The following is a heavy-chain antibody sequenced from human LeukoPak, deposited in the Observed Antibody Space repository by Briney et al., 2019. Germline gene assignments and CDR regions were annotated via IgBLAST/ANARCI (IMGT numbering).Heavy chain of an antibody. CDR1: GVSMRGYY. Sequence: SETLSLTCMVSGVSMRGYYLTWIRQSPGKALEWIGYISYRGGTNYNPSLESRVSMSVDTSKTHFSLSLNSVTSADTAVYFCARRNNPSEPHYFDFWGQGILVTVSS. CDR3: ARRNNPSEPHYFDF. CDR2: ISYRGGT. J-gene: IGHJ4*02. D-gene: IGHD1/OR15-1a*01. V-gene: IGHV4-59*08.